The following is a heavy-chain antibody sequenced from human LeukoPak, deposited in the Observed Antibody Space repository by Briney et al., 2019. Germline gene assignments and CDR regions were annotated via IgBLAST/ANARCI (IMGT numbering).Heavy chain of an antibody. D-gene: IGHD3-3*01. J-gene: IGHJ3*02. CDR2: IYTSGST. CDR3: ARHEAYYDFWSGYYKSGAFDI. CDR1: GGSISSYY. Sequence: PSETLSLTCTVSGGSISSYYWSWIRQPPGKGLEWIGYIYTSGSTNYNPSLKSRVTISVDTSKNQFSLKLSSVTAADTAVYYCARHEAYYDFWSGYYKSGAFDIWGQGTMVTVSS. V-gene: IGHV4-4*09.